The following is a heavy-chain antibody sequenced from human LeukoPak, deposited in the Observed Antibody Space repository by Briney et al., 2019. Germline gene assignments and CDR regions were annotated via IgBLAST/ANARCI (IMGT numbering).Heavy chain of an antibody. D-gene: IGHD2-21*02. Sequence: GGSLRLSCAASGFTVSSNYMSWVRQAPGKGLEWVSVIYSGGSTYYADYVKGRFTISRDNSKNTLYLQMNSLRAEDTAVYYCARDCGGDCYSGSDHYYGMDVWGQGTTVTVSS. CDR1: GFTVSSNY. J-gene: IGHJ6*02. CDR3: ARDCGGDCYSGSDHYYGMDV. CDR2: IYSGGST. V-gene: IGHV3-66*02.